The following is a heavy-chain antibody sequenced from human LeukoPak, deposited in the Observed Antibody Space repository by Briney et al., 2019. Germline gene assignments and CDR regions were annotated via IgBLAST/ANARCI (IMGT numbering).Heavy chain of an antibody. V-gene: IGHV4-59*01. CDR3: AREGDGDHAAFDY. CDR2: IHYSGST. J-gene: IGHJ4*02. D-gene: IGHD4-17*01. CDR1: GGSFSGNY. Sequence: SETLSLTCTVSGGSFSGNYWIWIRQPPGKGLEWIGYIHYSGSTNYNPSLKSRVTISIDTSKNQISLRLSSVTAADTAVYYCAREGDGDHAAFDYWGRGTLVTVSS.